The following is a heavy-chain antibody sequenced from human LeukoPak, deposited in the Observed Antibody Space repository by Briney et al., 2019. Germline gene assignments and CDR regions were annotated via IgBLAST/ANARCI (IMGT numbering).Heavy chain of an antibody. CDR2: VYHSGST. J-gene: IGHJ4*02. CDR3: ARGWGEAAAGSFDY. Sequence: SETLSLTCAVSGGSFSGYYWSWVRQPQGKGMEWVGEVYHSGSTNSTPSLKSRVTISVDTSKNQFSLKLSSVTAADTAVYYCARGWGEAAAGSFDYWGQGTPVTVSS. V-gene: IGHV4-34*01. CDR1: GGSFSGYY. D-gene: IGHD6-13*01.